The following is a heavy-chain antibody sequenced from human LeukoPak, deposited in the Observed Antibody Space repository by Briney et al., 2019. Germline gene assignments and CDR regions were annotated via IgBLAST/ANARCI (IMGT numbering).Heavy chain of an antibody. V-gene: IGHV3-7*01. Sequence: GGSLRLSCAVSGFTFSSYWMSWVRQAPGKGLEWVANIKQDGSEKYYVDSVKGRFTISRDNAKNSLYLQMNSLRAEDTAVYYCARRLPGGDFWSGYSTYYFDYWGQGTLVTVSS. CDR2: IKQDGSEK. CDR1: GFTFSSYW. D-gene: IGHD3-3*01. J-gene: IGHJ4*02. CDR3: ARRLPGGDFWSGYSTYYFDY.